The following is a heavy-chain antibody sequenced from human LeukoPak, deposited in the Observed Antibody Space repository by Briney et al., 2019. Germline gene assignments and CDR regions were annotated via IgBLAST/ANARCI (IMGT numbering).Heavy chain of an antibody. CDR3: ARHVLNGGLYYFDY. V-gene: IGHV4-39*01. D-gene: IGHD4-23*01. CDR2: IYYSGST. J-gene: IGHJ4*02. Sequence: SETLSLTCTVSGGSISSSSYYWGWIRQPPGKGLEWIGSIYYSGSTYYNPSLKSRVTISVDTSKNQFSLKLSSVTAADMAVYYCARHVLNGGLYYFDYWGQGTLVTVSS. CDR1: GGSISSSSYY.